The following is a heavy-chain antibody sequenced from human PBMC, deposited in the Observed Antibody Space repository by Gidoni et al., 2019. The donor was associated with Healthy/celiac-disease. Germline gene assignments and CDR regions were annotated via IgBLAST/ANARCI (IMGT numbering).Heavy chain of an antibody. V-gene: IGHV1-69*04. J-gene: IGHJ6*02. D-gene: IGHD2-8*01. Sequence: QVQLVQSGAEVKKPRSSVKVSCKASGGTFSSYAISWVRQAPGQGLEWMGRIIPILGIANYAQKFQGRVTITADKSTSTAYMELSSLRSEDTAVYYCARRGGGRDCTNGVCPQDYYYGMDVWGQGTTVTVSS. CDR1: GGTFSSYA. CDR2: IIPILGIA. CDR3: ARRGGGRDCTNGVCPQDYYYGMDV.